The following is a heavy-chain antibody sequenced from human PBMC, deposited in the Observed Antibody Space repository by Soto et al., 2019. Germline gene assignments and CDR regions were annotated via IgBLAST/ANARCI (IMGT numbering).Heavy chain of an antibody. CDR1: GYTFTGYY. CDR2: INPNSGGT. D-gene: IGHD5-18*01. J-gene: IGHJ6*02. CDR3: ARDTWIQLWLHYYYGMDV. V-gene: IGHV1-2*02. Sequence: ASVKVSCKASGYTFTGYYMHWVRQAPGQGLEWMGWINPNSGGTNYAQKFQGRVTMTRDTSISTAYMELSRLRSDDTAVYYCARDTWIQLWLHYYYGMDVWGQGTTVTVSS.